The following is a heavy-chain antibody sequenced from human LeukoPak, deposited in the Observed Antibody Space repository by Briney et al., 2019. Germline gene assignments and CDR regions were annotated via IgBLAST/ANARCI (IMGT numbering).Heavy chain of an antibody. J-gene: IGHJ4*02. CDR3: TTTKAVAGTGYY. CDR1: GFTFSNAW. D-gene: IGHD6-19*01. CDR2: IKSKTDGGTT. V-gene: IGHV3-15*01. Sequence: GGSLRLSCAASGFTFSNAWMSWVRQAPGKGLEWVGRIKSKTDGGTTDYAAPVKGRFTISRDDSKNTLYLQMNSLKTEDTAVYYCTTTKAVAGTGYYWGQGTLVTVSS.